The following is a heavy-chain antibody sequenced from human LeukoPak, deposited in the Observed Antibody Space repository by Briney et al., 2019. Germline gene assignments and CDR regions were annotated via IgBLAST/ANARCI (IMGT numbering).Heavy chain of an antibody. J-gene: IGHJ4*02. CDR1: GYTFIDYY. CDR2: INPNSGAT. CDR3: ARVKKLMPEFEF. V-gene: IGHV1-2*02. D-gene: IGHD2-2*01. Sequence: ASVKVSCKSSGYTFIDYYIHWVRQAPGQGPEWMGWINPNSGATKYAQKFQGRVSMTRDTSIYTAYMDLTNLRSDDTAIFYCARVKKLMPEFEFWGQGTLVTVSS.